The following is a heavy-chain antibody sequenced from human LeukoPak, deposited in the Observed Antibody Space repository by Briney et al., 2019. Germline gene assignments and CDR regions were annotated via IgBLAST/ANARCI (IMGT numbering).Heavy chain of an antibody. Sequence: GGSLRLSCAASGFTFSNYGMHWVRQAPGKGLVWASRINSDGSNTIYADSVKGRFTISRDNAKSTLFLQMSSLRAEDTAVYYCVRQNNFAYENWGQGTLVTVSS. CDR3: VRQNNFAYEN. J-gene: IGHJ4*02. V-gene: IGHV3-74*01. CDR1: GFTFSNYG. CDR2: INSDGSNT. D-gene: IGHD1-1*01.